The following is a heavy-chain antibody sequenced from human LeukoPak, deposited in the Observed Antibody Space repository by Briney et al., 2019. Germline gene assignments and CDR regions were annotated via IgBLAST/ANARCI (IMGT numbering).Heavy chain of an antibody. CDR3: RFYTSGSDY. D-gene: IGHD3-22*01. CDR2: IRSSDDST. J-gene: IGHJ4*02. CDR1: GFTFSTSA. V-gene: IGHV3-23*01. Sequence: GGSLRLSCEVLGFTFSTSAMSWVRQAPAKGLEGGSGIRSSDDSTYYVDSVKGRFTVSRDNSKNTLYLQMNSLRVEDTALYYCRFYTSGSDYWGQGTLVTVSS.